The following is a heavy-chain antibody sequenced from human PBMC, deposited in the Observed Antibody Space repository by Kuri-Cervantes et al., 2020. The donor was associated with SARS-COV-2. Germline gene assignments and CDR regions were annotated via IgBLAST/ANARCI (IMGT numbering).Heavy chain of an antibody. D-gene: IGHD4-11*01. J-gene: IGHJ6*02. V-gene: IGHV1-2*02. Sequence: ASVKVSCKASGYTFTGYYMHWVRQAPGQGLEWMGWINPNSGGTNYAQKFQGRVTMTRDTSTSTVNMELGSLRSEDTAVYYCARNDYSNPRYYGMDVWGQGTTVTVSS. CDR3: ARNDYSNPRYYGMDV. CDR1: GYTFTGYY. CDR2: INPNSGGT.